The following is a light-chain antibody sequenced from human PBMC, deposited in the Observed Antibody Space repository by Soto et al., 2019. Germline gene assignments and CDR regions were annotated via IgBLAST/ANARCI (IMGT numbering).Light chain of an antibody. Sequence: EVVMTQSPATLSLSPGESATLSCRASQGVSNHLAWYQQKPGQAPRLLIYGASTRATGIPARFSGSGSGTEFTLTISSLQSEDFAVYYCQQYDNWPPWTFGQGTKVEIK. V-gene: IGKV3-15*01. CDR1: QGVSNH. J-gene: IGKJ1*01. CDR3: QQYDNWPPWT. CDR2: GAS.